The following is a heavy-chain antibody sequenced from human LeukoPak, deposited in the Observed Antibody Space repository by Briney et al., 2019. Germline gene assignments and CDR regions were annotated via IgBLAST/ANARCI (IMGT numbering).Heavy chain of an antibody. CDR1: GGSIRTNLSY. CDR2: RFYSGNT. D-gene: IGHD2-21*02. V-gene: IGHV4-39*01. CDR3: ARHTLVTAISTYNWFDP. J-gene: IGHJ5*02. Sequence: SETLSLTCTVSGGSIRTNLSYCGWIRQSPGKGLEWVVSRFYSGNTFYNPSLKSRVTISADASKNQFSLQLSSVTAADTAVYYCARHTLVTAISTYNWFDPWGQGILVTVSS.